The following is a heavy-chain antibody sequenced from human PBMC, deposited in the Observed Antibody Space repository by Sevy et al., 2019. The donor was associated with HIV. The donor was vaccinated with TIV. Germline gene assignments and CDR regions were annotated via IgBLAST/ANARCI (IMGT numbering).Heavy chain of an antibody. CDR1: GGSITSLY. V-gene: IGHV4-59*08. Sequence: SETLSLTCTVSGGSITSLYWNWIRQPPGKGLEWIVNIYYNGHINYNPSLKSRVTLSLDTSKNQFTLRLSSETAADTAMYYCAGENAWGRGYSWGQGTLVTVSS. D-gene: IGHD1-26*01. J-gene: IGHJ4*02. CDR2: IYYNGHI. CDR3: AGENAWGRGYS.